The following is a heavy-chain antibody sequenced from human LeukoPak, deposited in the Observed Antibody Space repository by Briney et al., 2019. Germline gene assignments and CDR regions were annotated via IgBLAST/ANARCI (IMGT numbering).Heavy chain of an antibody. D-gene: IGHD3-16*01. J-gene: IGHJ4*02. Sequence: GGSLRLSCEVSGITFSYYWMHWVRQTPGKGLVWVSHINTDGTTTSYADSVKGRFTISRDNAKKTLYLEMNSLRVEDTAIYYCLRPDNYGNWGYWGQGTLVTVSS. V-gene: IGHV3-74*01. CDR1: GITFSYYW. CDR2: INTDGTTT. CDR3: LRPDNYGNWGY.